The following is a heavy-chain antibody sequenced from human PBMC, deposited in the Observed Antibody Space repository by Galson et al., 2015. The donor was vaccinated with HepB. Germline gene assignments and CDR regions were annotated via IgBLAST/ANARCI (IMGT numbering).Heavy chain of an antibody. Sequence: SLRLSCAASGFTFNSYAMSWVRQAPGEGLKWVASVSSAGTSTWYEDSVEGRFTISRDSSKNTLYLQMDILRVEDTAGYYCAKDHVVCSGRSCSLFDSWGQGTLVTVSS. J-gene: IGHJ4*02. V-gene: IGHV3-23*01. CDR3: AKDHVVCSGRSCSLFDS. CDR2: VSSAGTST. CDR1: GFTFNSYA. D-gene: IGHD2-15*01.